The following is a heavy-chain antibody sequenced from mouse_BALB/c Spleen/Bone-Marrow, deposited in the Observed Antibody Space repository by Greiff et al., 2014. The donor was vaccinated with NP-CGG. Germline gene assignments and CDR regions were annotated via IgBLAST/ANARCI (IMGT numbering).Heavy chain of an antibody. CDR3: ANYDGGFAY. Sequence: EVQLVESGPELVKPGASVKISCKASGYSFTGYYMHWVKQGHVKSLEWIGRINPYNGATSYNQNFKDKASLTVDKSSSTAYMELHSLTSEDSAVYYCANYDGGFAYWGQGTLVTVSA. J-gene: IGHJ3*01. D-gene: IGHD2-4*01. V-gene: IGHV1-31*01. CDR2: INPYNGAT. CDR1: GYSFTGYY.